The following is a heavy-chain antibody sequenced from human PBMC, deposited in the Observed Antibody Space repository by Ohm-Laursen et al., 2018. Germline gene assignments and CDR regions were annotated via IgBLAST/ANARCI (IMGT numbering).Heavy chain of an antibody. CDR3: AKDVGVAFAYDS. CDR2: VSYDERYK. J-gene: IGHJ4*02. V-gene: IGHV3-30*18. CDR1: GFTFNNFG. Sequence: SLRLSCSAFGFTFNNFGMHWVRQAPGKGLEWVAVVSYDERYKNYVDSVKGRFTVSRDNSKDTLYLQMNSLRNEDTAIYYCAKDVGVAFAYDSWGQGTLVTVSS. D-gene: IGHD2-15*01.